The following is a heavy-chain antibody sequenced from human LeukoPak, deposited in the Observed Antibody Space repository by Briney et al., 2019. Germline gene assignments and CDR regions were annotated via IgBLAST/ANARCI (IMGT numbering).Heavy chain of an antibody. Sequence: ASVKVSCKASGYTFTSYGISWVRQAPGQGLEWMGWISAYNGNTNYAQKFQGRVTITADKSTSTAYMELSSLRSEDTAVYYCATYCSGGSCYYFDYWGQGTLVTVSS. D-gene: IGHD2-15*01. CDR3: ATYCSGGSCYYFDY. CDR2: ISAYNGNT. CDR1: GYTFTSYG. J-gene: IGHJ4*02. V-gene: IGHV1-18*01.